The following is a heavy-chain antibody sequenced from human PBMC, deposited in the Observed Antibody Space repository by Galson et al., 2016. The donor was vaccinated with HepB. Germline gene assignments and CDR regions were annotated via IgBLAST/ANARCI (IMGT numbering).Heavy chain of an antibody. CDR1: GLTVSDHY. Sequence: SLRLSCAASGLTVSDHYMTWIRQAPGKGLEWVSPINSIGDIYYADSVKGRFPISRDNGKNSLYLQMNSLRAEDTAVYYCAREGGYCFSTSCRYFDYWGQGSLVTVSS. CDR2: INSIGDI. CDR3: AREGGYCFSTSCRYFDY. V-gene: IGHV3-69-1*01. D-gene: IGHD2-2*01. J-gene: IGHJ4*02.